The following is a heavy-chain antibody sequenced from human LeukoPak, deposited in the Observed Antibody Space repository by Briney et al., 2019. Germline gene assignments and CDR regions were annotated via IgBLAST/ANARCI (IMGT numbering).Heavy chain of an antibody. Sequence: SETLSLTCTASGGSVSSGSYYWSWIRQPPGKGLEWIGYIYYSGSTNYNPSLKSRVTISVDTSKNQFSLKLSSVTAADTAVYYCAREISLVGGSMDVWGQGTTVTVSS. CDR3: AREISLVGGSMDV. CDR1: GGSVSSGSYY. D-gene: IGHD6-6*01. J-gene: IGHJ6*02. V-gene: IGHV4-61*01. CDR2: IYYSGST.